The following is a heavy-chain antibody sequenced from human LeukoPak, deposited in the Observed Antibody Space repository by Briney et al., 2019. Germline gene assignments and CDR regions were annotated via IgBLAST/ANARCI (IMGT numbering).Heavy chain of an antibody. J-gene: IGHJ4*02. Sequence: GASVKVSCKASGGTFSSYAISWVRQAPGQGLEWMGGIIPIFGTANYAQKFQGRVTITADESTSTAYMELSSLRSEDTAVYYCASNPGYCNSTSCPEKYYFDYWGQGTLVTVSS. V-gene: IGHV1-69*13. CDR1: GGTFSSYA. D-gene: IGHD2-2*03. CDR2: IIPIFGTA. CDR3: ASNPGYCNSTSCPEKYYFDY.